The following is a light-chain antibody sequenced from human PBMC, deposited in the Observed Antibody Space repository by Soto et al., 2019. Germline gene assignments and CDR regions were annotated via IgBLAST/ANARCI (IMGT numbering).Light chain of an antibody. CDR3: QQLSRYPLT. CDR1: QSISSY. J-gene: IGKJ4*01. Sequence: DIQMTQSPSSLSASVGERVTITCRASQSISSYLNWYQQKPGKAPKLLIYAASSLQSGVPSRFSGSGSETEFSLTIRALQPEDFATYYCQQLSRYPLTFGGGTKVDI. V-gene: IGKV1-39*01. CDR2: AAS.